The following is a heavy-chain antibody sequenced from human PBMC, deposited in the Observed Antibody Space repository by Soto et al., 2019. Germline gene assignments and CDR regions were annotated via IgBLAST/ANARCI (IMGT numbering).Heavy chain of an antibody. CDR2: ISSSSSYI. J-gene: IGHJ4*02. V-gene: IGHV3-21*01. D-gene: IGHD4-17*01. Sequence: RGGSLRLSCAASGFTFSSYSMNWVRQAPGKGLEWVSSISSSSSYIYYADSVKGRFTISRDNAKNSLYLQMNSLRAEDTAVYYCARERPGNDYGDYCNDYWGQGTLVTVSS. CDR3: ARERPGNDYGDYCNDY. CDR1: GFTFSSYS.